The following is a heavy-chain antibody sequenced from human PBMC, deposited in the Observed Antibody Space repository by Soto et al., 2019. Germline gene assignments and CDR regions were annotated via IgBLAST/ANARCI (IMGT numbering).Heavy chain of an antibody. J-gene: IGHJ4*02. CDR2: INPNSGGT. CDR3: ARVRSAHYYDSSGSDTYYFDY. CDR1: GYTFTGYY. D-gene: IGHD3-22*01. Sequence: ASVKVYCKASGYTFTGYYMHWVRQGPGQRLEWMGWINPNSGGTNYAQKFQGWVTMTRNTSISTAYMELSRLRSDDTAVYYCARVRSAHYYDSSGSDTYYFDYWGQGTLVTVSS. V-gene: IGHV1-2*04.